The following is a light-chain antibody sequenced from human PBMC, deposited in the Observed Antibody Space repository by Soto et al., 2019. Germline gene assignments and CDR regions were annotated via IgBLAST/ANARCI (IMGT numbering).Light chain of an antibody. J-gene: IGLJ2*01. CDR2: AVS. V-gene: IGLV2-11*01. CDR3: CSYAGYYTLV. Sequence: QSALTQPRSVSGSPGQSVTISCTGTSSDVGGYNYVSWYQQHPGKAPKLIIYAVSGRPSGVPDRFSGSNSGNTASLTISGLQADDEADYYCCSYAGYYTLVFGGGTKLTVL. CDR1: SSDVGGYNY.